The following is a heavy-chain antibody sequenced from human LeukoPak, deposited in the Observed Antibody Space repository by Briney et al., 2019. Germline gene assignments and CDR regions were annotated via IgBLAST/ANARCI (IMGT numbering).Heavy chain of an antibody. J-gene: IGHJ6*03. CDR3: ARALEAGDDSSGLYYYYYMDV. D-gene: IGHD3-22*01. CDR1: GGTFSSYT. V-gene: IGHV1-69*02. CDR2: IIPILGIA. Sequence: ASVKVSCKASGGTFSSYTISWVRQAPGQGLEWMGRIIPILGIANYARKFQGRATITADKSTSTAYMELSSLRSEDTAVYYCARALEAGDDSSGLYYYYYMDVWGKGTTVTVSS.